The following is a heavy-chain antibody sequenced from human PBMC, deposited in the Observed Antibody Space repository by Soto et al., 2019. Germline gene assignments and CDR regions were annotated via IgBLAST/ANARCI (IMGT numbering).Heavy chain of an antibody. Sequence: DVQLVESGGGLVQPGRSLRLSCAASGFTFDDYAMHWVRQAPGKGLEWVSGISWNSGGIAYLDSVKGRFTISRDNAKKSLHLEMNSLRSDDTALYYCTKSISPQLDKNWFDPWGQGTLVTVSS. CDR3: TKSISPQLDKNWFDP. V-gene: IGHV3-9*01. CDR2: ISWNSGGI. D-gene: IGHD3-3*02. CDR1: GFTFDDYA. J-gene: IGHJ5*02.